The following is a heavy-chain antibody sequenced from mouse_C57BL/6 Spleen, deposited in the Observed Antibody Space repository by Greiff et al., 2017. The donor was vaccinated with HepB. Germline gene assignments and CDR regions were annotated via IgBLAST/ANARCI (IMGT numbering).Heavy chain of an antibody. CDR1: GYTFTDYY. D-gene: IGHD1-1*01. J-gene: IGHJ4*01. V-gene: IGHV1-26*01. CDR2: INPNNGGT. Sequence: EVQLQQSGPELVKPGASVKISCKASGYTFTDYYMNWVKQSHGKSLEWIGDINPNNGGTSYNQKFKGKATLTVDKSSSTAYMELRSLTSEDSAVYYCARGPTVVADYAMDYWGQGTSVTVSS. CDR3: ARGPTVVADYAMDY.